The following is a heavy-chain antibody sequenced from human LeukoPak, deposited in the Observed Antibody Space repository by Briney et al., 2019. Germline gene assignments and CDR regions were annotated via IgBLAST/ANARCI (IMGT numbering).Heavy chain of an antibody. Sequence: ASVKVSCKASGYTFTSYGISWVRQAPGQGLEWMGWISAYNGNTNYAQKLRGRVTMTTDTSTSTAYMELRSLRSDDTAVYYCARTLSIVVVTVFDPWGQGTLVTVSS. CDR2: ISAYNGNT. CDR3: ARTLSIVVVTVFDP. J-gene: IGHJ5*02. V-gene: IGHV1-18*01. CDR1: GYTFTSYG. D-gene: IGHD2-21*02.